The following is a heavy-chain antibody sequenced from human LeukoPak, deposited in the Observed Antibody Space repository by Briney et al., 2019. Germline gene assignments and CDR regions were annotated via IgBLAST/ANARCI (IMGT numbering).Heavy chain of an antibody. D-gene: IGHD5-18*01. CDR2: ISGSGGST. V-gene: IGHV3-23*01. Sequence: QAGGSLRLSCAASGFTFSSYAMSWVRQAPGKGLEWVSAISGSGGSTYYADSVKGRSTISRDNSKNTLYLQMNSLRAEDTAVYYCAKAPTAMVIALYYYYGMDVWGQGTTVTVSS. CDR3: AKAPTAMVIALYYYYGMDV. CDR1: GFTFSSYA. J-gene: IGHJ6*02.